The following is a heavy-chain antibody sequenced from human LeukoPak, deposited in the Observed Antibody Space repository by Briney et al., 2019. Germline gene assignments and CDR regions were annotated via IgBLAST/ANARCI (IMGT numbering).Heavy chain of an antibody. CDR1: GFTFSSYA. CDR3: ANFYLDCSGGSCYSSAFDI. CDR2: ISGSGGST. V-gene: IGHV3-23*01. J-gene: IGHJ3*02. D-gene: IGHD2-15*01. Sequence: TGGSLRLSCAASGFTFSSYAMSWVRQAPGKGLEWVSAISGSGGSTYYADSVKGRFTISRDNSKNTLYLQMNSLRAEDTAVYYCANFYLDCSGGSCYSSAFDIWGQGTMVTVSS.